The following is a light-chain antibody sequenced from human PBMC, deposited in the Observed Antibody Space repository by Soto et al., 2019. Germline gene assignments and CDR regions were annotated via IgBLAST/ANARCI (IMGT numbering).Light chain of an antibody. CDR2: WAS. J-gene: IGKJ2*01. Sequence: DIVMTQSPDSLAVSLGERATINCKSSQSVLYSSNNKNYLAWYQQRPGQPPKLLIYWASTRESGFPDRFSGSGCGTDFTLSITSRQAEDVAVYYCQQYESTPPTFGQGTKLEIK. V-gene: IGKV4-1*01. CDR1: QSVLYSSNNKNY. CDR3: QQYESTPPT.